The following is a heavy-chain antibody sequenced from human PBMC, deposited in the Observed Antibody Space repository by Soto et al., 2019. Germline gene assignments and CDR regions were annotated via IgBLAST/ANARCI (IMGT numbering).Heavy chain of an antibody. V-gene: IGHV3-23*01. J-gene: IGHJ4*02. Sequence: EVQLFESGGGLVEPGESLRLSRAASGFIFKDFAMSWVRQAPGKGLEWVPTITTSDDITYSADSVRGRFTISSDNSANTEFLQVSSLGGDDTATYYCPTADSSGYFDPSAGYSPPAHWGQGTLLTVSS. CDR2: ITTSDDIT. D-gene: IGHD2-15*01. CDR1: GFIFKDFA. CDR3: PTADSSGYFDPSAGYSPPAH.